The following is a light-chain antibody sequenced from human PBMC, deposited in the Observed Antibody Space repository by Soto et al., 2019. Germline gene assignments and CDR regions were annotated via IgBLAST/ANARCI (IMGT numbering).Light chain of an antibody. CDR2: DAS. CDR1: QSISNW. Sequence: DIPMTQSPSTLSASVGDRVTITCRASQSISNWLAWYQQKPGKAPKVLIYDASSLESGVPSRFSGSGSGTEFTLTISSLQPDDSATYYCQQYKTSWTFGQGTKVEIK. CDR3: QQYKTSWT. V-gene: IGKV1-5*01. J-gene: IGKJ1*01.